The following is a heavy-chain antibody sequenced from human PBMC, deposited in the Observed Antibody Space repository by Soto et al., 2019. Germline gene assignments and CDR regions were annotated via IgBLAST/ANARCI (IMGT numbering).Heavy chain of an antibody. J-gene: IGHJ5*01. CDR2: TYYRSKWYN. Sequence: SQSLSLTCAISGDSVSSNSAASNWIRQSPSRGLEWLGRTYYRSKWYNDYAVSVKSRITINPDTSKSQFSLQLNSVTPEDTAVYYCARDVGSHEQLVHWFDFCGQGSLVIVSA. CDR3: ARDVGSHEQLVHWFDF. CDR1: GDSVSSNSAA. V-gene: IGHV6-1*01. D-gene: IGHD6-6*01.